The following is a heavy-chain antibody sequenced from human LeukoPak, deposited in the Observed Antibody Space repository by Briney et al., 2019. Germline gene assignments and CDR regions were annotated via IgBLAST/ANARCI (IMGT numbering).Heavy chain of an antibody. J-gene: IGHJ4*02. Sequence: KAGGSLRLSCAASGFTFSSYSMHWVRQAPGEGLEWVSSISSSSSDIYYADSVKRRFTISRDNAKNSLYLQMNSLRAEDTAVYYCARDPLYGDPSYYFDYWGQGTLVTVSS. CDR2: ISSSSSDI. CDR1: GFTFSSYS. CDR3: ARDPLYGDPSYYFDY. D-gene: IGHD4-17*01. V-gene: IGHV3-21*01.